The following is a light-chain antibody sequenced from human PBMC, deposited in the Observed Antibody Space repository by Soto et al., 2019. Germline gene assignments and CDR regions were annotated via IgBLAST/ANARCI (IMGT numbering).Light chain of an antibody. CDR3: QQCHRYLT. Sequence: EIVMTQSPATLSVSPGERATLSCRASQSVSIKLAWYQQKPGQAPRLLIYDTSTRATGIPARFNVIGSGTEFTLTLSSLQPDDIATDDCQQCHRYLTFGQGTKVEIK. CDR2: DTS. V-gene: IGKV3-15*01. J-gene: IGKJ1*01. CDR1: QSVSIK.